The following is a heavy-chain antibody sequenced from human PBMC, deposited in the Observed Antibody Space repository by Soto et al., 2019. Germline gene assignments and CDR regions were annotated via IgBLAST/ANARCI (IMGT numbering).Heavy chain of an antibody. Sequence: SQTLSLTCVISGDNVSTNSAAWNWIRQSPSRGLEWLGRTYYRSKWYTDYAESVKSRIIINPDTSKNQFSLQLNSVTPEDTAVYFCAIDPDSTTWYGIHYWGQGTLVTVSS. CDR2: TYYRSKWYT. CDR3: AIDPDSTTWYGIHY. V-gene: IGHV6-1*01. J-gene: IGHJ4*02. CDR1: GDNVSTNSAA. D-gene: IGHD6-13*01.